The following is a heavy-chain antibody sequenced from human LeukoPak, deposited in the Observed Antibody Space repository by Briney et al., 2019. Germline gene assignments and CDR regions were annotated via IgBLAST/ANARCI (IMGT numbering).Heavy chain of an antibody. CDR2: ISGYNGNT. V-gene: IGHV1-18*01. D-gene: IGHD3-10*01. CDR1: GGTFTNYA. J-gene: IGHJ4*02. Sequence: ASVKVSCKASGGTFTNYAINWVRQAPGQGLEWMGWISGYNGNTKYAQKLQGRLTLTTDTSTSTAYMDLRSLRSDDTAVYYCASRNYYASGTETGYYFDFWGQGTLVTVSS. CDR3: ASRNYYASGTETGYYFDF.